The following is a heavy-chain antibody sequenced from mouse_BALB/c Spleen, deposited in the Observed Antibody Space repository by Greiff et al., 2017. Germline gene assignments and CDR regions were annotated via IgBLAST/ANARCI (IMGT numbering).Heavy chain of an antibody. CDR1: GYTFTDYA. Sequence: QVQLQHSGAELVRPGVSVKISCKGSGYTFTDYAMHWVKQSHAKSLEWIGVISTYYGDASYNQKFKGKATMTVDKSSSTAYMELARLTSEDSAIYYCARGGTTATGGFDYWGQGTTLTVSS. V-gene: IGHV1S137*01. D-gene: IGHD1-2*01. CDR2: ISTYYGDA. CDR3: ARGGTTATGGFDY. J-gene: IGHJ2*01.